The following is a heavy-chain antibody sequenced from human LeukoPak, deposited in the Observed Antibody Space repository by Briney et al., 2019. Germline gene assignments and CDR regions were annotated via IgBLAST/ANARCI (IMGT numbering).Heavy chain of an antibody. CDR1: GFTFDDYA. V-gene: IGHV3-9*01. CDR2: ISWNSGSI. CDR3: ARAPITSPFYFDY. Sequence: PGRSLRLPCAASGFTFDDYAMHWVRQAPGKGLEWVSGISWNSGSIGYADSVKGRFTISRDNAKNSLYLQMNSLRAEDTALYYCARAPITSPFYFDYWGQGTLVTVSS. D-gene: IGHD2-2*01. J-gene: IGHJ4*02.